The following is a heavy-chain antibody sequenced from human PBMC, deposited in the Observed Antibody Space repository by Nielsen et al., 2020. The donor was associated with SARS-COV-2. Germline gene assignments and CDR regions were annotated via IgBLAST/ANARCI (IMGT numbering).Heavy chain of an antibody. D-gene: IGHD5-12*01. J-gene: IGHJ4*02. CDR2: LYSGGTT. CDR1: GITVSSNY. Sequence: GGSLRLSCAASGITVSSNYMSWVRQAPGKGPEWVSVLYSGGTTYYPDSVKGRFTISRDNSKNTVDLQMNGLRADDTAVYYCARLRGYTHFGYWGQGILVTVSS. CDR3: ARLRGYTHFGY. V-gene: IGHV3-53*01.